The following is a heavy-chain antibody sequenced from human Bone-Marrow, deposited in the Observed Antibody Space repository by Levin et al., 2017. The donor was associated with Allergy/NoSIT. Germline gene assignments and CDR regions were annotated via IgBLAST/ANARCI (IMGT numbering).Heavy chain of an antibody. CDR1: GVSIISGGYY. CDR2: VYYTGDT. CDR3: ARQIDYGDYALFDA. D-gene: IGHD4-17*01. J-gene: IGHJ4*02. Sequence: ASQTLSLTCTVSGVSIISGGYYWTWIRQHPGKGLQLIGYVYYTGDTYYNPSLNSRMTISVDTSRTQFSLRVNSVTAADTAVYYCARQIDYGDYALFDAWGQGTLVTVSS. V-gene: IGHV4-31*03.